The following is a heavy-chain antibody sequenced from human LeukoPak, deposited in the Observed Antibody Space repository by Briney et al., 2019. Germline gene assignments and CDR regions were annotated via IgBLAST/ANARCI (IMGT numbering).Heavy chain of an antibody. CDR3: TRDGWRGGWDYYFDY. J-gene: IGHJ4*02. CDR1: GFTFGDYA. V-gene: IGHV3-49*03. Sequence: PGGSLRLSCTASGFTFGDYAMSWFRQAPGKGLEWVGFIRSKAYGGTTEYAASVKGRFTISRDDSKSIAYLQMNSLKTEDTAVYYCTRDGWRGGWDYYFDYWGQGTLVTVSS. CDR2: IRSKAYGGTT. D-gene: IGHD6-19*01.